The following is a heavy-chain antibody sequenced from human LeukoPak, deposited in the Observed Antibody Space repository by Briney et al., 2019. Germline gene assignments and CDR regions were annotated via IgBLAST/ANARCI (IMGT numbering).Heavy chain of an antibody. D-gene: IGHD3-22*01. CDR2: ISGSGGST. CDR3: AKDSKPKAYYYDSSGYYPRGFDP. Sequence: GESLRLSCAASGFTFNSYSMNWVRQAPGKGLEWVSAISGSGGSTYYADSVKGRFTISRDNSKNTLYLQMNSLRAEDTAVYYCAKDSKPKAYYYDSSGYYPRGFDPWGQGTLVTVSS. CDR1: GFTFNSYS. V-gene: IGHV3-23*01. J-gene: IGHJ5*02.